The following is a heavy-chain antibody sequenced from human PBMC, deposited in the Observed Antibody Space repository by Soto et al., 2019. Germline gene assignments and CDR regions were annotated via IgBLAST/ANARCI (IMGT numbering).Heavy chain of an antibody. CDR1: GFTFSSYW. Sequence: EVQLVESGGGLVQPGGSLRLSCAASGFTFSSYWMTWVRQAPGKGLEWVANIKQDGSEKYYVDSVKGRFTISRDNAKNSLYLQMNSLRAEDTAVYYCARDGTAGELEYYYYFGMDVWGQGTTVTVSS. J-gene: IGHJ6*02. CDR2: IKQDGSEK. V-gene: IGHV3-7*01. CDR3: ARDGTAGELEYYYYFGMDV. D-gene: IGHD6-13*01.